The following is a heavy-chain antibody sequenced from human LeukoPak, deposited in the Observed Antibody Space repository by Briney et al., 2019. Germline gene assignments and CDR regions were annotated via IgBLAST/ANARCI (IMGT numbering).Heavy chain of an antibody. V-gene: IGHV3-48*01. J-gene: IGHJ4*02. CDR1: GFTFSSHS. Sequence: GGSLRLSCAASGFTFSSHSMNWVRQAPGKGLEWVSYISSSSSTIYCADSVKGRFTISRDNAKNSLYLQMNSLRAEDTAVYYCARGAYYYEDWGQGTLVTVSS. CDR3: ARGAYYYED. CDR2: ISSSSSTI. D-gene: IGHD3-22*01.